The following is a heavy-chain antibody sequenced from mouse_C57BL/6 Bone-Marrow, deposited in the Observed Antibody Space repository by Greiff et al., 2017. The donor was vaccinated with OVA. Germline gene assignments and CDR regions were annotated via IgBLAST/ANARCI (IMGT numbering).Heavy chain of an antibody. CDR3: ARGGLYYAMDY. D-gene: IGHD3-1*01. CDR2: ISSGSSTI. V-gene: IGHV5-17*01. CDR1: GFTFSDYG. Sequence: EVKLVESGGGLVKPGGSLKLSCAASGFTFSDYGMLWVRQAPEKGLEWVAYISSGSSTIYYADTVKGRFTISRDNAKNTLFLQMTSLRSEDTAMYYCARGGLYYAMDYWGQGTSVTVSS. J-gene: IGHJ4*01.